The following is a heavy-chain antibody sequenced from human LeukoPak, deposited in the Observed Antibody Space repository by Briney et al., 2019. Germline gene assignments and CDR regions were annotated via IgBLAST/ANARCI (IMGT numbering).Heavy chain of an antibody. CDR1: GFTFSSYS. V-gene: IGHV3-21*01. CDR2: ISSSSSYI. J-gene: IGHJ4*02. Sequence: GGSLRLSCAASGFTFSSYSMNWVRQAPGKGLEWVSSISSSSSYIYYADSVKGRFTISRDNAKNSLYLQMNSLRAEDTAVYYCARDGKGLAYYFDYWGQGTLVTVSS. D-gene: IGHD6-19*01. CDR3: ARDGKGLAYYFDY.